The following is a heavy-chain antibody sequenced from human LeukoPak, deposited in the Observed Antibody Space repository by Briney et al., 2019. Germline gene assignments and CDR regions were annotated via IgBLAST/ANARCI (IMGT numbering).Heavy chain of an antibody. CDR1: GYTFTSYY. Sequence: SVKVSCKASGYTFTSYYMHWVRQAPGQGLEWMGGIIPIFGTANYAQKFQGRVTITADESTSTAYMELSSLRSEDTAVYYCAGQLAGGAFDIWGQGTMVTVSS. D-gene: IGHD6-6*01. CDR3: AGQLAGGAFDI. CDR2: IIPIFGTA. V-gene: IGHV1-69*13. J-gene: IGHJ3*02.